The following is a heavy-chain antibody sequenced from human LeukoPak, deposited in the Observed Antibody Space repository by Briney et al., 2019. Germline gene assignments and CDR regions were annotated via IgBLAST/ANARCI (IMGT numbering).Heavy chain of an antibody. CDR3: ARDPNGDYIGAFDM. J-gene: IGHJ3*02. D-gene: IGHD4-17*01. Sequence: GGSLRLSCTASGFTFSAYAMKWVRQAPGKGPEWVSAIRGGGGSAFYADSVKGRFTISRDNSKYTLFLQMNSLRAEDTAVYYCARDPNGDYIGAFDMWGPGTMVTVSS. CDR2: IRGGGGSA. V-gene: IGHV3-23*01. CDR1: GFTFSAYA.